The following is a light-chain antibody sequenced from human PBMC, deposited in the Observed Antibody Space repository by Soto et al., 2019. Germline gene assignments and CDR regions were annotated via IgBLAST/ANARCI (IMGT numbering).Light chain of an antibody. CDR3: QQYETFSGT. J-gene: IGKJ1*01. Sequence: IQMTQSPSTLSASVGCTFTVTCRASQSVSGWLAWYQQKQGEAPKLLIYDASALPRGVPSRFSGSGYGTKFNLTIASLQTDDFATYYCQQYETFSGTFGPGTKVDIK. V-gene: IGKV1-5*01. CDR2: DAS. CDR1: QSVSGW.